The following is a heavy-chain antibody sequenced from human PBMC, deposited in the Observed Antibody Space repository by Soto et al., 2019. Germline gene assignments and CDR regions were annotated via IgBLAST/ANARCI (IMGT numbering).Heavy chain of an antibody. CDR2: IKEDGTEK. Sequence: EGSLRLSCAASGFTFRTFWMSWVRQAPGKGLEWVANIKEDGTEKNYVDSVRGRFTISRDNTKNSLYLQMHSLRVEDTAVYYGARDVRLPAHVDTWGHGTRLTVSS. V-gene: IGHV3-7*03. J-gene: IGHJ1*01. CDR1: GFTFRTFW. CDR3: ARDVRLPAHVDT. D-gene: IGHD2-2*01.